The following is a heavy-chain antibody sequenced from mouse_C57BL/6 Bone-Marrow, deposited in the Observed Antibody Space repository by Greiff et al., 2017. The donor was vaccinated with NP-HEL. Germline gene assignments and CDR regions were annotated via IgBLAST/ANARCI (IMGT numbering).Heavy chain of an antibody. CDR1: GFPITSGYY. J-gene: IGHJ1*03. D-gene: IGHD1-1*01. CDR2: ITHSGET. V-gene: IGHV12-3*01. CDR3: AGDRSGSWYFDV. Sequence: VMLVESGPGLVKPSQSLFLTCSITGFPITSGYYWIWIRQSPGKPLEWMGYITHSGETFYNPSLQRPISITRETSKNQFFLQLNSVTTEDTAMYYCAGDRSGSWYFDVWGTGTTVTVSS.